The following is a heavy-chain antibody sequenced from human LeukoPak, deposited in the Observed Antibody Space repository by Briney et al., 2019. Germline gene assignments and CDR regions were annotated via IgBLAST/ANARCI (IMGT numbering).Heavy chain of an antibody. CDR1: GYTFTGYY. CDR2: INPNSGGT. D-gene: IGHD3-10*01. Sequence: ASVKVSCKASGYTFTGYYMHWVRQAPGQGLEWMGWINPNSGGTNYAQKFQGRVTMTRDTSISTAYMELSRLRSDDTAVCYCARDSVTMVRGTGDYWGQGTLVTVSS. J-gene: IGHJ4*02. CDR3: ARDSVTMVRGTGDY. V-gene: IGHV1-2*02.